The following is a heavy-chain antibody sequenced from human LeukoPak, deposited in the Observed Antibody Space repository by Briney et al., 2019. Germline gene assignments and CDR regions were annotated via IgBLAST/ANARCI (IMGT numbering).Heavy chain of an antibody. Sequence: GGSLRLSCAASGFTLSSYAMTWVRQAPGRGLEWVSSVDGGGGGTYYADSVKGRFTISRDNSENTLYLQMNSLRAEDTAVYYCARGRRGQLTRYYFDYWGQGTLVTVSS. CDR3: ARGRRGQLTRYYFDY. CDR1: GFTLSSYA. J-gene: IGHJ4*02. D-gene: IGHD3-9*01. CDR2: VDGGGGGT. V-gene: IGHV3-23*01.